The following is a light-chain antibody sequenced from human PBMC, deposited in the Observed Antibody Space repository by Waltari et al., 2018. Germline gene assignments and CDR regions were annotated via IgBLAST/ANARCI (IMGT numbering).Light chain of an antibody. CDR1: ESIGRY. CDR3: QHRSNWPA. Sequence: EIVLTQSPATLSLSPGERATLSCRASESIGRYLAWYQQKPGQAPRLLIYDASNRATGIPVRFTGSGSGTDFTLAISSLETDDFALYYCQHRSNWPACGQGTRLEIK. CDR2: DAS. J-gene: IGKJ5*01. V-gene: IGKV3-11*01.